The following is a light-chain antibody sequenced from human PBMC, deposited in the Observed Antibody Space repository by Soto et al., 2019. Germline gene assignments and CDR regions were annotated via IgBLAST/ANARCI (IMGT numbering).Light chain of an antibody. J-gene: IGKJ2*01. V-gene: IGKV3-15*01. CDR1: QSISSS. CDR2: SVS. CDR3: QQHSSWPLT. Sequence: IVMTQSPATLPVSPGERATLSCRASQSISSSTLAWYQQKPGQPPRLLIYSVSTRAAGIPARCSGSGSGTEFTLPISSLQSEDFAVYYCQQHSSWPLTFGQGTKLEI.